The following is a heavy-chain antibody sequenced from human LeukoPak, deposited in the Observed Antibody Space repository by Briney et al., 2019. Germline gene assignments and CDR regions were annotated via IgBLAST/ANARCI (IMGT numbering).Heavy chain of an antibody. D-gene: IGHD1-1*01. Sequence: ASVTVSCKASGYTFTSYGISWVRQAPGQRLEWMGWINAGNGNTKYSQKFQGRVTITRDTSASTAYMELSSLRSEDTAVYYCARTLYNWNDGGPGTYWGQGTLVTVSS. CDR2: INAGNGNT. V-gene: IGHV1-3*01. J-gene: IGHJ4*02. CDR1: GYTFTSYG. CDR3: ARTLYNWNDGGPGTY.